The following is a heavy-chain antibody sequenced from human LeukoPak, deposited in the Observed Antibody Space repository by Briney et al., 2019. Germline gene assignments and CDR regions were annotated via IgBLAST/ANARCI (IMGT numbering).Heavy chain of an antibody. CDR3: ARVYSSSQDYYYYMDV. CDR2: IIPISGTA. CDR1: GGTFSSYT. J-gene: IGHJ6*03. Sequence: SVKVSCKASGGTFSSYTISWVRQAPGQGPEWMGGIIPISGTANYAQKFQGRVTITADESTSTAYMELSSLRSEDTAVYYCARVYSSSQDYYYYMDVWGKGTTVTVCS. D-gene: IGHD6-13*01. V-gene: IGHV1-69*13.